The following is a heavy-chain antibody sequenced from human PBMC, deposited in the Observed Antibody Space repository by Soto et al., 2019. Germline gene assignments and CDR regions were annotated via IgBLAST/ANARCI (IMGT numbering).Heavy chain of an antibody. V-gene: IGHV1-18*01. Sequence: QVQLVQSGPEVKKPGASVRVSCKASGYSLRNYAFAWVRQAPGQRLELMVWLSGYNGDTQYAPKYQGRVTLTTDTSTSTASMDLRTLRSDDTAVYSCTRVDSPAATRGWFDAWGQGSLVTVSS. CDR3: TRVDSPAATRGWFDA. CDR1: GYSLRNYA. D-gene: IGHD2-15*01. J-gene: IGHJ5*02. CDR2: LSGYNGDT.